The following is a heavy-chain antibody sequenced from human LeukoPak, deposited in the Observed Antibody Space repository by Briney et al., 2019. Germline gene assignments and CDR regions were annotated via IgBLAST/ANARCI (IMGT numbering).Heavy chain of an antibody. J-gene: IGHJ4*02. V-gene: IGHV4-61*02. CDR1: GGSISSGSYY. CDR2: IYTSGST. D-gene: IGHD4-17*01. Sequence: SETLSLTCTVSGGSISSGSYYWCWIRQPAGKGLEWIGRIYTSGSTNDNPSLKGRVTISADTSKNQFSLKLTSVTAADTAVYYCARDGDSGDYAYWGQGTLVTVSS. CDR3: ARDGDSGDYAY.